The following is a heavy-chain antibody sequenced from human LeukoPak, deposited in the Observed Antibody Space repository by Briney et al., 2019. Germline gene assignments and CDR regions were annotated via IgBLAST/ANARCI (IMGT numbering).Heavy chain of an antibody. D-gene: IGHD6-19*01. CDR1: GGPFSGYY. J-gene: IGHJ4*02. Sequence: SETLSLTCAVYGGPFSGYYWSWLRQPPGKGLEWIAEINHSGSTNYSPSLKSRVTISVDTSKSQFSLKLSSVTAADTAVYYCARRDSSGWYGTLDYWGQGTLVTASS. CDR2: INHSGST. CDR3: ARRDSSGWYGTLDY. V-gene: IGHV4-34*01.